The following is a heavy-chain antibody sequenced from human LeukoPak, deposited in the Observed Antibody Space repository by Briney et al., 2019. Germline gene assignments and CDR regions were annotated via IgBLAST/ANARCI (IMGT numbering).Heavy chain of an antibody. V-gene: IGHV4-4*02. CDR3: ARREVGYDSSGYYSYYFDY. CDR1: GGSISSSNW. CDR2: IYHSGST. D-gene: IGHD3-22*01. J-gene: IGHJ4*02. Sequence: PSGTLSLTCAVSGGSISSSNWWSWVRQSPGKGLEWIGEIYHSGSTDYNPSLKSRVTISVDKSKNQFSLKLSSVTAADTAVYYCARREVGYDSSGYYSYYFDYWGQGTLVTVSS.